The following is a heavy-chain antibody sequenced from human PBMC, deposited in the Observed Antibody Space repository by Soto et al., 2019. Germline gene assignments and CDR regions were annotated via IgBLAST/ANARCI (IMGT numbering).Heavy chain of an antibody. Sequence: GGSLRLSCIGSGFTFRSYAISWVRQAPGKGLEWVAGISGSGDITYSADSVRGRFIISRDNSQNTLYLQMDSLRVEDTAVYYCEKRHITYLPGYAPFDLWGQGTRVTVSS. CDR3: EKRHITYLPGYAPFDL. J-gene: IGHJ4*02. CDR1: GFTFRSYA. V-gene: IGHV3-23*01. D-gene: IGHD1-1*01. CDR2: ISGSGDIT.